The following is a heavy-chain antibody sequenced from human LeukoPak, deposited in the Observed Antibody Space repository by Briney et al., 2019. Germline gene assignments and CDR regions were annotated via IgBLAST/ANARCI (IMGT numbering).Heavy chain of an antibody. V-gene: IGHV3-21*01. CDR1: GFTFSSYG. J-gene: IGHJ4*02. D-gene: IGHD3-10*01. Sequence: GGSLRLSCAASGFTFSSYGMNWVRQAPGKGLEWVSSISSSSSYIYYADSVKGRFTISRDNAKNSLYLQMNSLRAEDTAVYYCARLAWFGEMVWDYFDYWGQGTLVTVSS. CDR2: ISSSSSYI. CDR3: ARLAWFGEMVWDYFDY.